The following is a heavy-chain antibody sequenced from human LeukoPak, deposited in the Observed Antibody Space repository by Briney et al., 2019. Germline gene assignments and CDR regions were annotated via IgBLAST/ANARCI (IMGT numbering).Heavy chain of an antibody. CDR3: ARISFIVGAANNDY. CDR1: GFTFSSYW. CDR2: INTDGITT. Sequence: GGSLRLSCAASGFTFSSYWMYWVRQGPGKGLVWVSRINTDGITTNYADSVKGRFTISRYNAKNTLYLQMNSLRVEDTAVYYCARISFIVGAANNDYWGQGTLVTVSS. D-gene: IGHD1-26*01. J-gene: IGHJ4*02. V-gene: IGHV3-74*01.